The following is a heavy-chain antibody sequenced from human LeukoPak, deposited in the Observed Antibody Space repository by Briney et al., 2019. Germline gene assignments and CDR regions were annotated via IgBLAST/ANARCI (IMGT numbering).Heavy chain of an antibody. CDR1: GGPISSYY. J-gene: IGHJ4*02. Sequence: PSETLSLTCTVSGGPISSYYWSWIRQPPGKGLEWIGYIYYSGSTSYNPSLKSRVTISVDTSKDQFSLRLSSVTAADTAVYYCAREVIATAGYDYWGQGTLVTVSS. CDR2: IYYSGST. V-gene: IGHV4-59*01. CDR3: AREVIATAGYDY. D-gene: IGHD6-13*01.